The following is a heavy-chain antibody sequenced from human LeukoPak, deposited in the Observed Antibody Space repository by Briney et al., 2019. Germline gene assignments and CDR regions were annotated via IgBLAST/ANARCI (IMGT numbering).Heavy chain of an antibody. Sequence: GASVKVSCKASGYTFTSYGITWVRQAPGQGLEGVGWSSAYNGNTNYAPKLQGRVTMTTDTSTSTAYMELRSLRSDDTAVYYCAREGHCTSTVCYDPYNWFDPWGQGTLVTVSS. D-gene: IGHD2-2*01. CDR1: GYTFTSYG. CDR3: AREGHCTSTVCYDPYNWFDP. CDR2: SSAYNGNT. J-gene: IGHJ5*02. V-gene: IGHV1-18*01.